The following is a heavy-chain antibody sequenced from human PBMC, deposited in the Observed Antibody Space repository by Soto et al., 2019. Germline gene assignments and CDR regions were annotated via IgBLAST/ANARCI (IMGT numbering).Heavy chain of an antibody. J-gene: IGHJ3*02. V-gene: IGHV5-51*01. Sequence: PGASLKISCKGSGYNSSSQWIAWARQKPGKGLEWMGTVSPGDAETRYSPSFQGQVTMSAAKSIDTPYLQWSSLKASATALYYCAKSEFLEIRGPGTMVTV. CDR2: VSPGDAET. CDR1: GYNSSSQW. CDR3: AKSEFLEI.